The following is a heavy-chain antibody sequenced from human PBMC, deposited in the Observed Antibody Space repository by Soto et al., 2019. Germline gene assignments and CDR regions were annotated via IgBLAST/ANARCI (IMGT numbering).Heavy chain of an antibody. CDR3: SKHKPKYYGMDA. CDR2: INWDGGDT. J-gene: IGHJ6*02. CDR1: GFTFDDYT. Sequence: GGSLRLSXAASGFTFDDYTMHWVRQPPGKGLEWVSLINWDGGDTYYADSVKGRFTISRDNSKNSLYLQMNSLTTEDTALYYCSKHKPKYYGMDAWGQGTTVTVSS. V-gene: IGHV3-43*01.